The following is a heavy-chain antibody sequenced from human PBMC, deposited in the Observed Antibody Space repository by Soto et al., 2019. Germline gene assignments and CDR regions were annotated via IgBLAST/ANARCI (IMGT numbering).Heavy chain of an antibody. D-gene: IGHD3-10*01. CDR2: MNPNSGNT. J-gene: IGHJ6*03. V-gene: IGHV1-8*01. CDR1: GYTITRYG. Sequence: ASVKVSCKASGYTITRYGISWVRQATGQGLEWMGWMNPNSGNTGYAQKFQGRVTMTRNTSISTAYMELSSLRSEDTAVYYCARARGLVRGVIDYYYYYMDVWGKGTTVTVSS. CDR3: ARARGLVRGVIDYYYYYMDV.